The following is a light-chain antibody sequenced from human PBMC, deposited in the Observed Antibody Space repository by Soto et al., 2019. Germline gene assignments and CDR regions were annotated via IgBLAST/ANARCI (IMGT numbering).Light chain of an antibody. CDR1: SSNIGAPYD. CDR3: AAWDDSLSGPV. V-gene: IGLV1-40*01. J-gene: IGLJ3*02. CDR2: GNT. Sequence: QSVLTQPPSVSGAPGQRVTISCTGSSSNIGAPYDVHWYQQLPRTAPKLLIYGNTNRPSGVPDRFSGSKSGTSASLAISGLRSEDEADYHCAAWDDSLSGPVFGGGTKVTVL.